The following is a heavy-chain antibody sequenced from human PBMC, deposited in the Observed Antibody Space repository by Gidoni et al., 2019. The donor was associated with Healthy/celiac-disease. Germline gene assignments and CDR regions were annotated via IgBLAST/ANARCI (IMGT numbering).Heavy chain of an antibody. D-gene: IGHD3-10*01. CDR2: ISWNSGST. V-gene: IGHV3-9*01. Sequence: EVQLVESGGGLVQPGRSLRLSCAASGFTFDDYAMHWVRQAPGKGLEWVSGISWNSGSTGYADSVKGRFSISRDNAKNSLYLEMNSLRVEDTALFYCAKDQGAYYYGSGSYEYWGQGILVTVSS. CDR1: GFTFDDYA. J-gene: IGHJ4*02. CDR3: AKDQGAYYYGSGSYEY.